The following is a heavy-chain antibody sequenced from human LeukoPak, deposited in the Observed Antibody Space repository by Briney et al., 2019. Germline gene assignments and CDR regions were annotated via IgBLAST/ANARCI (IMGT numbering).Heavy chain of an antibody. CDR2: IIPILGIA. Sequence: ASVKVSCKASGGTFSSYAISWVRQAPGQGLEWMGRIIPILGIANYAQKFQGRVTITADKSTSTAYMELSSLRFEDTAVYYCARYYYDSSGYYYDAFDIWGQGTMVTVSS. CDR3: ARYYYDSSGYYYDAFDI. J-gene: IGHJ3*02. CDR1: GGTFSSYA. V-gene: IGHV1-69*04. D-gene: IGHD3-22*01.